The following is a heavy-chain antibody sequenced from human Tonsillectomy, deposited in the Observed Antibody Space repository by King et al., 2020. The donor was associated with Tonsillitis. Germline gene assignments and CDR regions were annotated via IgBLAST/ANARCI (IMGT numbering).Heavy chain of an antibody. CDR1: GGSISSSFYY. J-gene: IGHJ6*02. V-gene: IGHV4-39*07. D-gene: IGHD3-10*01. Sequence: QLQESGPGLVKPSEPLSLTCTVPGGSISSSFYYWAWIRQPPGKGLEWIGSLDYSGSTYYNPSLKSRVTLSVDTSKNQFFLQLTSVTAAGTAGSVCARDWSSRLRGVSPVRFLKATQSLREYGMEVGGRGTTVTVSS. CDR3: ARDWSSRLRGVSPVRFLKATQSLREYGMEV. CDR2: LDYSGST.